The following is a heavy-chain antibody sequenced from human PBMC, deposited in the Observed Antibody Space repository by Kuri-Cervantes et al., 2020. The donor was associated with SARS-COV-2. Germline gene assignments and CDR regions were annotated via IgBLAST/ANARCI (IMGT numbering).Heavy chain of an antibody. J-gene: IGHJ4*02. CDR2: ISSSSSYI. V-gene: IGHV3-21*01. CDR1: GFTFSSYS. CDR3: ARDGDSYIPVLDY. Sequence: GGSLRLSCAASGFTFSSYSMNWVRQAPGKGLEWVSSISSSSSYIYYADSVKGRLTISRDNAKNSLYLQMNSLRAEDTAVYYCARDGDSYIPVLDYWGQGTLVTVSS. D-gene: IGHD2-21*02.